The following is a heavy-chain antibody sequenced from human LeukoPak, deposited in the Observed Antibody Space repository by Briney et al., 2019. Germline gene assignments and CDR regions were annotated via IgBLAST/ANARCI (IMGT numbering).Heavy chain of an antibody. CDR2: IYYSGTT. CDR3: ARALPRYYYDSRSNWFDP. CDR1: GGSISSYY. J-gene: IGHJ5*02. Sequence: PSETLSLTCTVSGGSISSYYWSWIRQPPGKGLEWIGYIYYSGTTNYNPSLKSRVTISVDTSKNQFSLKLSSVIAADTAVYYCARALPRYYYDSRSNWFDPWGQGTLVTVSS. D-gene: IGHD3-22*01. V-gene: IGHV4-59*01.